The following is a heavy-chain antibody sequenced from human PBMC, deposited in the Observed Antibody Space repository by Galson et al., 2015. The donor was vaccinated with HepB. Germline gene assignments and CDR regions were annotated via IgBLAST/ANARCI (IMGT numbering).Heavy chain of an antibody. CDR1: GYTLTSYA. J-gene: IGHJ4*02. Sequence: SVKVSCKASGYTLTSYAMHWVRQAPGQRLEWMGWINAGNGNTKYSQKFQGRVTITRDTSASTAYMELSSLRSEDTAVYYCARVFYCSGGSCYSPYFDYWGQGTLVTVSS. CDR3: ARVFYCSGGSCYSPYFDY. CDR2: INAGNGNT. D-gene: IGHD2-15*01. V-gene: IGHV1-3*01.